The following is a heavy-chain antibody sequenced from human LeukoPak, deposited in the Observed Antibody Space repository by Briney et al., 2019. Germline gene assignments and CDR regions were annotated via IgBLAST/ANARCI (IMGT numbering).Heavy chain of an antibody. D-gene: IGHD3-10*01. Sequence: PSETLSPTCTVSGDSITNNHWSWLRQPPGKGLEWIGHISYTGSTNYNPSLKTRLTMSLDTSKNHFSLTLTSVTAADTALYYCARHVFSDGSPFDSWGQGSLVTVSS. V-gene: IGHV4-59*08. J-gene: IGHJ4*02. CDR1: GDSITNNH. CDR3: ARHVFSDGSPFDS. CDR2: ISYTGST.